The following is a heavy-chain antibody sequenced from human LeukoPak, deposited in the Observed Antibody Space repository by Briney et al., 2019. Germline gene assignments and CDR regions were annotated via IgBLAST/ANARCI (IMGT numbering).Heavy chain of an antibody. J-gene: IGHJ4*02. CDR1: GFTFSSYA. Sequence: GGSLRLSCAASGFTFSSYAMSWVRQAPGKGLEWVSAISGSGGSTSYADSVKGRFTISRDNAKNTLYLQMNSLRVEDTAVYYCARGNSFDYWGQGTLVTVSS. V-gene: IGHV3-23*01. CDR2: ISGSGGST. CDR3: ARGNSFDY.